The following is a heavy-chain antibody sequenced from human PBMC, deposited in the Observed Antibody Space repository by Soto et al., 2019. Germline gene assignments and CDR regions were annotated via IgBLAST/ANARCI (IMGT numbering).Heavy chain of an antibody. CDR2: IWYDGSNK. D-gene: IGHD6-13*01. V-gene: IGHV3-33*01. CDR3: ARDRAGGIRFLDY. J-gene: IGHJ4*02. CDR1: GFTFSSYG. Sequence: QVQLVESGGGVVQPGRSLRLSCAASGFTFSSYGIHWVRQAPGKGLEWVAVIWYDGSNKYYADSVKGRFTISRDNSKNMLYLQMNSLRAEDTAVYYCARDRAGGIRFLDYWGQGTLVSVSS.